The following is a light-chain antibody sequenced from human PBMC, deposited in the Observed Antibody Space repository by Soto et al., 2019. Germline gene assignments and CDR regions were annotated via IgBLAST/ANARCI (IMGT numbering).Light chain of an antibody. CDR2: GAS. J-gene: IGKJ5*01. CDR1: QSVSSSY. V-gene: IGKV3-20*01. Sequence: EIVLTQSPGTLSLSPGERAPLSCRARQSVSSSYLAWYQQKPGQAPRLLIYGASSRATGIPDRFSGSGSGTDLTLTISRLEPEDFAVYYCQQYGSSPPITFGQGTRLEIK. CDR3: QQYGSSPPIT.